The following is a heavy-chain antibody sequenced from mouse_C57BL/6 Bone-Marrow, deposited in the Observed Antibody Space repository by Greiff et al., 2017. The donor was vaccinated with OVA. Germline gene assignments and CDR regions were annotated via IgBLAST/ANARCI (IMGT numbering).Heavy chain of an antibody. V-gene: IGHV1-4*01. CDR3: AYYGSPLYAMDY. Sequence: ESGAELARPGASVKMSCKASGYTFTSYTMHWVKQRPGQGLEWIGYINPSSGYTKYNQKFKDKATLTADKSSSTAYMQLSSLTSEDSAVYYCAYYGSPLYAMDYWGQGTSVTVSS. D-gene: IGHD1-1*01. CDR2: INPSSGYT. CDR1: GYTFTSYT. J-gene: IGHJ4*01.